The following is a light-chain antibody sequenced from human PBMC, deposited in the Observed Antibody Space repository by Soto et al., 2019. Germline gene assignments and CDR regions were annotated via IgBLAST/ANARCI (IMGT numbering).Light chain of an antibody. CDR2: SAS. V-gene: IGKV3-15*01. J-gene: IGKJ3*01. Sequence: EIVLTQSPATLSLSPGERATLSCRASQSVSRYLARYQQKPGHTPRLLIYSASIGATGTPARFSGSGSGSDFTLTISSLQSEDFAVYYCQQYNKWPLTFGPGTKVDIK. CDR1: QSVSRY. CDR3: QQYNKWPLT.